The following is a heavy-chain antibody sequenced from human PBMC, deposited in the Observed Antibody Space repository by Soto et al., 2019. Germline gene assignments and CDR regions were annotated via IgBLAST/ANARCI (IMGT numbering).Heavy chain of an antibody. CDR3: ARHTRAAAGTCWFDP. J-gene: IGHJ5*02. CDR1: GGSISSSSYY. V-gene: IGHV4-39*01. D-gene: IGHD6-13*01. CDR2: IYYSGST. Sequence: QLQLQESGPGLVKPSETLSLTCTVSGGSISSSSYYWGWIRQPPGKGLEWIGSIYYSGSTYYNPSLKSRVTISVDTSKNQFSLKLSSVTAADTAVYYCARHTRAAAGTCWFDPWGQGTLVTVSS.